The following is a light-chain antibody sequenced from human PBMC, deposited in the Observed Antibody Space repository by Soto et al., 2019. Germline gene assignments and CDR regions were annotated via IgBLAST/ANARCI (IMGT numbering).Light chain of an antibody. V-gene: IGLV2-11*01. J-gene: IGLJ1*01. CDR1: SSDVGGYNS. Sequence: QSALTQPRSVSGSPGQSVTISCTGTSSDVGGYNSVSWYQQHPGKAPKLMIYDVSKRPSGVPDRFSGSKSGNTASLTISGIQAEDEADYYCCSYAGTYTFEVFGTGTKLTVL. CDR3: CSYAGTYTFEV. CDR2: DVS.